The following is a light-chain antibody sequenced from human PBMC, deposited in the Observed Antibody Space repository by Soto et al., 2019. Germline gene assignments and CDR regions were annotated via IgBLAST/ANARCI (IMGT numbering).Light chain of an antibody. CDR2: AAS. Sequence: EIVLTQSPGTLSLSPGERATLSCRASQSVTSTHLAWYQQKPGQAPRLLIYAASSRATGIPDRFSGSGSGTGFTLTICRLEPEDFAVYYCQQYGSSPWTFGQGNKVEIK. CDR1: QSVTSTH. J-gene: IGKJ1*01. V-gene: IGKV3-20*01. CDR3: QQYGSSPWT.